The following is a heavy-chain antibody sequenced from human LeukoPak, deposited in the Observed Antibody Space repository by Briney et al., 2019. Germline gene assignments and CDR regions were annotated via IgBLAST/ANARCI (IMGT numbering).Heavy chain of an antibody. J-gene: IGHJ4*02. D-gene: IGHD5-18*01. V-gene: IGHV4-59*08. CDR2: INYSGST. CDR3: VRQKMGYSYGFFDS. Sequence: SETLSLTCTVSGGSISPYYWSWLRQPPGKGLEWIGYINYSGSTTYNPSLKSRATISVDTSKTQFSLGLSSVTAADTAMYYCVRQKMGYSYGFFDSWGQGTLVTVSS. CDR1: GGSISPYY.